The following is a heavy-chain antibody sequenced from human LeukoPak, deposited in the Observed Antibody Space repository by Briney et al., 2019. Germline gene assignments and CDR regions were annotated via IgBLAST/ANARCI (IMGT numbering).Heavy chain of an antibody. J-gene: IGHJ4*02. CDR2: INPNSGGT. CDR1: GYTFTGYY. CDR3: ARGQYYDFWSGYYIDY. Sequence: GASVKVSCKASGYTFTGYYMHWVRQAPGQGLEWMGWINPNSGGTNYAQKFQGRVTMTRDTSISTAYMELSGLRSDDTAVYYCARGQYYDFWSGYYIDYWGQGTLVTVSS. V-gene: IGHV1-2*02. D-gene: IGHD3-3*01.